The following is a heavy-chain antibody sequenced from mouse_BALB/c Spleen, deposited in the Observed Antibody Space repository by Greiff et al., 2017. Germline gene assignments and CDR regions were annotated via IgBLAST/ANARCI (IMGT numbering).Heavy chain of an antibody. CDR3: ARSIYYYGSSHDGDAMDY. CDR2: INPYNGDT. D-gene: IGHD1-1*01. V-gene: IGHV1-20*02. CDR1: GYSFTGYF. Sequence: EVQLQQSGPELVKPGASVKISCKASGYSFTGYFMNWVMQSHGKSLEWIGRINPYNGDTFYNQKFKGKATLTVDKSSSTAHMELRSLASEDSAVYYCARSIYYYGSSHDGDAMDYWGQGTSVTVSS. J-gene: IGHJ4*01.